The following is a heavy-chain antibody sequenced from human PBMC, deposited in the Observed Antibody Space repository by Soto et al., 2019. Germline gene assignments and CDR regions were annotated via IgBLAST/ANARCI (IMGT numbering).Heavy chain of an antibody. Sequence: GASVKVSCKASGGTFSSYTISWVRQAPGQGLEWMGRIIPILGIANYAQKFQGRVTITADKSTSTAYMELSSLRSEDTAVYYCARGTYYYDSSGYPHPPKSFDIWGPGTMVTVSS. CDR1: GGTFSSYT. J-gene: IGHJ3*02. V-gene: IGHV1-69*02. CDR2: IIPILGIA. D-gene: IGHD3-22*01. CDR3: ARGTYYYDSSGYPHPPKSFDI.